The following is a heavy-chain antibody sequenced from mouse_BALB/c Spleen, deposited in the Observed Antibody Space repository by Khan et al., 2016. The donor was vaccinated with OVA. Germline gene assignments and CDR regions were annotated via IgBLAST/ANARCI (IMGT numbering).Heavy chain of an antibody. CDR3: TRKDYYDYDPFPY. Sequence: EVELVESGPGLVKPSQSLSLTCTVTGYSITSEYAWNWIRHFPGNKLEWMGYINYSGNTRYNPSLKSRISITRDTSKNQFFLQLNSVTTEDTATYYCTRKDYYDYDPFPYWGQVTLVTVSA. J-gene: IGHJ3*01. CDR1: GYSITSEYA. D-gene: IGHD2-4*01. V-gene: IGHV3-2*02. CDR2: INYSGNT.